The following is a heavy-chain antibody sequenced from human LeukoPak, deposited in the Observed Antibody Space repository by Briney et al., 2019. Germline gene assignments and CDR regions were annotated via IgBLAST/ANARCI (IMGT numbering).Heavy chain of an antibody. V-gene: IGHV3-21*01. CDR2: ISASSSYI. CDR1: GFTFNRYS. Sequence: GGSLRLSCAASGFTFNRYSMNWVRQAPGKGLAWVSSISASSSYIYYADSVKGRFTISRDNARNSLYLQMNSLRAEDTAVYYCAREEGGKLGIDYYFDYWGQGTLVTVSS. CDR3: AREEGGKLGIDYYFDY. D-gene: IGHD7-27*01. J-gene: IGHJ4*02.